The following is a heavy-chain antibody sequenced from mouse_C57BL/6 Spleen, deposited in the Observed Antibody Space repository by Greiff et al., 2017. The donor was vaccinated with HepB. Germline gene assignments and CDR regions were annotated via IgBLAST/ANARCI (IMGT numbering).Heavy chain of an antibody. V-gene: IGHV1-55*01. CDR1: GYTFTSYW. J-gene: IGHJ1*03. D-gene: IGHD2-4*01. CDR2: IYPGSGST. CDR3: ANYDYDKADWYFDV. Sequence: VQLQESGAELVKPGASVKMSCKASGYTFTSYWITWVKQRPGQGLEWIGDIYPGSGSTNYNEKFKSKATLTVDTSSSTAYMQLSSLTSEDSAVYYCANYDYDKADWYFDVWGTGTTVTVSS.